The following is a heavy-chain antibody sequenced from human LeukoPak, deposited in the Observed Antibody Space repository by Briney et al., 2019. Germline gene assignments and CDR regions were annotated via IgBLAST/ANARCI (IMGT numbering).Heavy chain of an antibody. CDR3: ARAPSNDAFDI. V-gene: IGHV4-61*02. CDR2: IYTSGST. D-gene: IGHD3-3*02. Sequence: PSQTLSLTCTVSGGSISSGSYYWSWIRQPAGKGLEWIGRIYTSGSTNYNPSLKSRVTISVDTSKNQFSLKLSSVTAADTAVYYCARAPSNDAFDIWGQGTMVTVSS. J-gene: IGHJ3*02. CDR1: GGSISSGSYY.